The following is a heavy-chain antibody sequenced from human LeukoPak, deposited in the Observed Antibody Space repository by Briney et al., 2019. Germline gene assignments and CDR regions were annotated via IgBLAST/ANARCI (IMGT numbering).Heavy chain of an antibody. V-gene: IGHV3-53*01. Sequence: PGGSLRLSCAASGFTVSSTYMSWVRQAPGKGLEWVSCICSNGNPYYTDSVKGRFTISRDNSRNTLDLQMNSLRAEDTAVYYCASSNGAPTDTHYYYMNVWGKGTTVTVSS. CDR1: GFTVSSTY. D-gene: IGHD4-11*01. CDR2: ICSNGNP. CDR3: ASSNGAPTDTHYYYMNV. J-gene: IGHJ6*03.